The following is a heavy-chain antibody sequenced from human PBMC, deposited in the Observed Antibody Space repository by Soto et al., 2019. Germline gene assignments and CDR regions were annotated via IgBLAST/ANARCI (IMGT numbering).Heavy chain of an antibody. J-gene: IGHJ5*02. CDR3: AKVPPNSSGLRFDP. D-gene: IGHD3-22*01. V-gene: IGHV3-30*18. CDR1: GFTFSSYG. Sequence: PGGSLRLSCAASGFTFSSYGMHWVRQAPGKGLEWVAVISYDGSNKYYADSVKGRFTISRDNSKNTLYLQMNSLRAEDTAVYYCAKVPPNSSGLRFDPWGQGTLVTVSS. CDR2: ISYDGSNK.